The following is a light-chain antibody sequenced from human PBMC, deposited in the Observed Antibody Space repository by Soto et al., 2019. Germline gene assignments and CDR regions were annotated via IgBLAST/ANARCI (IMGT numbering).Light chain of an antibody. Sequence: QSALTQPASVSGSPVQSITISCTGTRSDVGDYNYVSWYQQHPGRVPKLLIYEVSDRPSGVSNRFSGSKSGNTASLTISGLQAEDEAHYYCSSYTGTYTSVFGTGTNVTVL. CDR3: SSYTGTYTSV. CDR2: EVS. V-gene: IGLV2-14*01. J-gene: IGLJ1*01. CDR1: RSDVGDYNY.